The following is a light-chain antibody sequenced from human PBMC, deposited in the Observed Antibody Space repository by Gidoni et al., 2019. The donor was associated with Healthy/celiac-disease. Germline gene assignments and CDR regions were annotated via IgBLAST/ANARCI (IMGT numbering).Light chain of an antibody. Sequence: IVLTQSPPTLSLSPGARATLSCRASQSVSSYLAWYQQKPGQAPRLLIYDASNRATGIPARFSGSGSGTDFTLTISSREPEDVAVYYCQQRSNWPPGYTFGQGTKLEIK. J-gene: IGKJ2*01. CDR3: QQRSNWPPGYT. CDR1: QSVSSY. V-gene: IGKV3-11*01. CDR2: DAS.